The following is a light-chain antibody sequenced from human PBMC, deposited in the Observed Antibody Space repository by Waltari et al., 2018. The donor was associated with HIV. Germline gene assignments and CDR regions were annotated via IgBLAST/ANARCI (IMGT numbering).Light chain of an antibody. CDR2: SKN. Sequence: QAGLTQPPSVSADLRQTATLTCTGNNNNVGHQGATWLPQHQCHPPKLLSYSKNTRPSGITVRFSAARSGTTASLKVTGRQPEDKASYYCSTWHRSLDAWVFGGGTKLTVL. CDR3: STWHRSLDAWV. CDR1: NNNVGHQG. J-gene: IGLJ3*02. V-gene: IGLV10-54*04.